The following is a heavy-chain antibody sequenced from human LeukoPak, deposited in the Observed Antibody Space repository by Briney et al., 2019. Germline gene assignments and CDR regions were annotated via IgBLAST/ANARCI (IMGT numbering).Heavy chain of an antibody. CDR3: ARTYSSGWYGSLLSGSLDY. Sequence: PGGSLRLSCAASGSTFSGSAMHWVRQASGKGLEWIGRIRGKADTYATEFAASVKGRFTISRDDSKNTAYLQMNSLKTEDTAVYYCARTYSSGWYGSLLSGSLDYWGQGTLVTVSS. J-gene: IGHJ4*02. D-gene: IGHD6-19*01. CDR2: IRGKADTYAT. V-gene: IGHV3-73*01. CDR1: GSTFSGSA.